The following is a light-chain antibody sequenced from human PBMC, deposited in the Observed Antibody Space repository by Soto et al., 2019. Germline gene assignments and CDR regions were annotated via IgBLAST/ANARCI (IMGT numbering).Light chain of an antibody. J-gene: IGLJ2*01. Sequence: QSALTQLASVSASPGQSITISCTGTSSDVGGHNYVSWYQQHPGNAPKLMIYNVDYRPSGISNRFSGSKSGNTASLTISGLQADDEAYYYCSSYADSSTVVFGGGTKVTVL. V-gene: IGLV2-14*03. CDR2: NVD. CDR1: SSDVGGHNY. CDR3: SSYADSSTVV.